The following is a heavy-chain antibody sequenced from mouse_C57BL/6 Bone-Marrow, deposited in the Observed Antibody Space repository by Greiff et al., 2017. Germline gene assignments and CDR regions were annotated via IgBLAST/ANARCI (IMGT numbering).Heavy chain of an antibody. CDR1: GYTFTSYG. Sequence: QVQLQQSGSELARPGASVKLSCKASGYTFTSYGISWVKQRTGQGLEWIGRIDPNSGGTKYNEKFKSKATLTVDKPSSTAYMQLISLTSEDSAVSYCATGITPVVEGYSGQGTTLTVSS. CDR3: ATGITPVVEGY. CDR2: IDPNSGGT. D-gene: IGHD1-1*01. J-gene: IGHJ2*01. V-gene: IGHV1-81*01.